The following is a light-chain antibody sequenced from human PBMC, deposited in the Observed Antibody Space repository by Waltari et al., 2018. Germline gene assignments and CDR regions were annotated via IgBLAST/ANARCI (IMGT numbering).Light chain of an antibody. CDR1: SPDDGGSSY. V-gene: IGLV2-14*03. CDR2: DVR. CDR3: SCYSTTYNLLG. Sequence: QPALTQPASVSGAPGQSITIPCTRTSPDDGGSSYVPWYQQRPGHAPQLIIYDVRMRPSGVSSRFSGSRSGTTASLTVSGLHPDDEADYYCSCYSTTYNLLGFGGGTKLTVL. J-gene: IGLJ2*01.